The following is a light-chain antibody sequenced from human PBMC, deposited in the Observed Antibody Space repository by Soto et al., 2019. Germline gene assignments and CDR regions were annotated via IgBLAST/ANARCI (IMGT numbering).Light chain of an antibody. J-gene: IGKJ4*01. CDR2: KVS. V-gene: IGKV2-30*01. CDR1: QSLVYSDGNAY. CDR3: QQYDNWPLT. Sequence: DVVMTQSPLSLPVTLGQPASISCRSSQSLVYSDGNAYLIWFHQRPGQSPRRLIFKVSNRDSGVPDRFSGSGAGSDFTLKISRVEAEDVGVYYCQQYDNWPLTFGGGTKVDIK.